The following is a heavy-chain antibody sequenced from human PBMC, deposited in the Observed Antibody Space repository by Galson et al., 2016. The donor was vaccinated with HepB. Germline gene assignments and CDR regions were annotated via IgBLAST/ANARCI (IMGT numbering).Heavy chain of an antibody. V-gene: IGHV4-39*07. D-gene: IGHD3-16*01. CDR2: INYSGST. Sequence: SETLSLTCSVSGDSTSNTYYYWGWIRQTPGKGLAWMGSINYSGSTYYNPSLKSRLTMSQDTSKNQLYMKLYSVTAADTALYYCARLGGAYTRGGMDVWGQGITVTVSS. J-gene: IGHJ6*02. CDR1: GDSTSNTYYY. CDR3: ARLGGAYTRGGMDV.